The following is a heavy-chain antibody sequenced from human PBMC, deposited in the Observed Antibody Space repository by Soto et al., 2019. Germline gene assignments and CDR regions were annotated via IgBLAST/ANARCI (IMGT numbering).Heavy chain of an antibody. V-gene: IGHV1-8*01. J-gene: IGHJ5*02. CDR2: MNPNSGNT. Sequence: QVQLVQSGAEVQKPGASVKVSCKASGYTFTSYDINWVRQATGQGLEWMGWMNPNSGNTGYAQKFQGRVTMTRNTSISTAYMELSSLRSEDTAVYYCARRLFLYGGRWFDPWGQGTLVTVSS. CDR3: ARRLFLYGGRWFDP. CDR1: GYTFTSYD. D-gene: IGHD3-10*01.